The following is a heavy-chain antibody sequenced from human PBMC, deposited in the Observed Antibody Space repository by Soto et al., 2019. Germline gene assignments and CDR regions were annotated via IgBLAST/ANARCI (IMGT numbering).Heavy chain of an antibody. V-gene: IGHV4-59*08. Sequence: LSETLSLTCTVSGGSISSYYWSWIRQPPGKGLEWIGYIYYSGSTNYNPSLKSRVTISVDTSKNQFSLKLSSVTAADTAVYYCARHYPTPYYDILTGYSPRFYYYYMDVWGKGTTVTVSS. D-gene: IGHD3-9*01. J-gene: IGHJ6*03. CDR2: IYYSGST. CDR1: GGSISSYY. CDR3: ARHYPTPYYDILTGYSPRFYYYYMDV.